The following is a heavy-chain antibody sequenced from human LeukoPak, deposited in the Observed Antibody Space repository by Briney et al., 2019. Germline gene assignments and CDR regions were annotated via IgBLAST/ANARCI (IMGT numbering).Heavy chain of an antibody. J-gene: IGHJ5*02. CDR3: ARSSGWFDP. D-gene: IGHD6-19*01. V-gene: IGHV1-2*02. CDR1: GYTFTGYY. Sequence: ASVKVSCKASGYTFTGYYMHWVRQAPGEGLEWMGWINPNSGGTNYAQKFHGRVTITRDTSISTAYMELTRLRSDDTAVYYCARSSGWFDPWGQGPLVTVSS. CDR2: INPNSGGT.